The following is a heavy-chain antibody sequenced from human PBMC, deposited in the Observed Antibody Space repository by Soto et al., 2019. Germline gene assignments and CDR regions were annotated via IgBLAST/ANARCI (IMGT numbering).Heavy chain of an antibody. J-gene: IGHJ5*02. CDR3: AKSYYDTTGFAVDP. Sequence: SETLSLTCTVSGASVSAGYWSWIRQPPGKGLEWIGFMYFGGSFNYNPALTSRVSISVETSKNQFSMKVTSVTAADTAVYYCAKSYYDTTGFAVDPWGQGTLVTVSS. V-gene: IGHV4-59*02. D-gene: IGHD3-22*01. CDR2: MYFGGSF. CDR1: GASVSAGY.